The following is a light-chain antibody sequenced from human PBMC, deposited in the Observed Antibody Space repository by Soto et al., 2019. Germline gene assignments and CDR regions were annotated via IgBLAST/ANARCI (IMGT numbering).Light chain of an antibody. V-gene: IGLV2-14*01. CDR1: SSDVGAYNF. CDR3: SSYTTSSSYF. CDR2: DVS. J-gene: IGLJ1*01. Sequence: QSALTQPASVSGSPGQSITISCTGTSSDVGAYNFVSWYQQHPGKAPKLMIYDVSDRPSGVSNRFSGSKSGNTASLTISGLQAEDEADYYGSSYTTSSSYFFGTGTKLTVL.